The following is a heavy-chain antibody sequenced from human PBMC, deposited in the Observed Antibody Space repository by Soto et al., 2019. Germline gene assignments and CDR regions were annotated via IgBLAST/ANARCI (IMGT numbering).Heavy chain of an antibody. CDR3: AKEGYFYYDSSGPH. D-gene: IGHD3-22*01. V-gene: IGHV3-23*01. CDR2: ISGSGGST. Sequence: GVSLSLSCSASGFPFSSYAMSWVRPAPGKGLEWVSAISGSGGSTYYADSVKGRFTISRDNSKNTLYLQMNSLRAEDTAVYYCAKEGYFYYDSSGPHWGQGTLVTVS. J-gene: IGHJ4*02. CDR1: GFPFSSYA.